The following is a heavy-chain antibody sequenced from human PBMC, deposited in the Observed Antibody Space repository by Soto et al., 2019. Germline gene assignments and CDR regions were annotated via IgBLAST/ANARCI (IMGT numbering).Heavy chain of an antibody. J-gene: IGHJ4*02. V-gene: IGHV3-7*01. D-gene: IGHD6-19*01. CDR1: GFTFSSYW. CDR2: IKQDGSEK. CDR3: ARDEMRGIAVAGTGLDY. Sequence: EVQLVESGGGLVQPGGSPRLSCAASGFTFSSYWMSWVRQAPGKGLEWVANIKQDGSEKYYVDSVKGRFTISRDNAKNSLYLQMNSLRAEDTAVYYCARDEMRGIAVAGTGLDYWGQGTLVTVSS.